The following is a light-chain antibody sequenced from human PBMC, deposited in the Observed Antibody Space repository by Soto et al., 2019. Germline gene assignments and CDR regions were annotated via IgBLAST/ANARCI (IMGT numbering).Light chain of an antibody. CDR3: QQYYTTPPT. Sequence: EIVLTQSPGTLSLSPGERATLSCRASQSVSSSYLAWYQQKPGQAPRLLIYGASSRATGIPDRFSGSGSGTDFTLTISSVQAEDVAVYYCQQYYTTPPTFGQGTKVDIK. CDR2: GAS. V-gene: IGKV3-20*01. J-gene: IGKJ1*01. CDR1: QSVSSSY.